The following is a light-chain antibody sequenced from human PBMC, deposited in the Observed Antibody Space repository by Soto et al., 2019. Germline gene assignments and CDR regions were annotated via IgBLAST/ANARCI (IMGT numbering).Light chain of an antibody. CDR3: QQTYSIPFT. V-gene: IGKV1-39*01. CDR2: DTS. J-gene: IGKJ4*01. CDR1: QTVSGY. Sequence: DIQMTQSPSSLPASVGDRVTIACRASQTVSGYLNWYQQKPGKAPSLLIYDTSMLQSGVPSRFSGSGSVTDFTLTITSLQPEDFATYYCQQTYSIPFTFGGGTKVEI.